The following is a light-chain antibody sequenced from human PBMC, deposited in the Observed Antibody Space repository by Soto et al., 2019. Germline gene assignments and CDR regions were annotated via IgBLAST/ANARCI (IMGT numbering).Light chain of an antibody. CDR2: GAS. V-gene: IGKV3-20*01. Sequence: EIVMTQSPATLSVSPGERATLSCRASQSVSSNLAWYQQKPGQAPRLLIYGASSRATGIPDRFSGSGSGADFTLTISSLEPEDFAVYYCQQYGSSTWTFGQGTKV. J-gene: IGKJ1*01. CDR1: QSVSSN. CDR3: QQYGSSTWT.